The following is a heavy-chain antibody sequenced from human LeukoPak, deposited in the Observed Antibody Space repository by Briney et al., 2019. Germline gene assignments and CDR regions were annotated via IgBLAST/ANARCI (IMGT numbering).Heavy chain of an antibody. CDR2: IYYSGST. Sequence: SETLSLTCTVSGGSINSYYWSWIRQPPGKGLEWIGYIYYSGSTYYNPSLKSRVTISVDTSKNQFSLKLSSVTAADTAVYYCARLPPFKNWFDPWGQGTLVTVSS. J-gene: IGHJ5*02. CDR3: ARLPPFKNWFDP. CDR1: GGSINSYY. V-gene: IGHV4-59*06. D-gene: IGHD4-11*01.